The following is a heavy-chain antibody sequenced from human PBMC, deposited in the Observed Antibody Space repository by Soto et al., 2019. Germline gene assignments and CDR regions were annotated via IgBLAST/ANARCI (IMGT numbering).Heavy chain of an antibody. V-gene: IGHV1-69*12. D-gene: IGHD6-13*01. CDR3: ASHRAAAAGPFDY. CDR1: GCTFSSYA. J-gene: IGHJ4*02. CDR2: IIPIFGTA. Sequence: QVQLVQSGAEVKKPGSSVKVSCKASGCTFSSYAISWVRQAPGQGLEWMGGIIPIFGTAHYAQKFQVRVTITADESTSTADMERSSLRSEDTAVYYCASHRAAAAGPFDYWGQGTLVTVCS.